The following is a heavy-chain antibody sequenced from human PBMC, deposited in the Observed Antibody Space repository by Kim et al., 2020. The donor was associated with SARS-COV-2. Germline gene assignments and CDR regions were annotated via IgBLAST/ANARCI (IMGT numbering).Heavy chain of an antibody. CDR2: ISSSSSYT. CDR3: ARHAGRIAAAGSPHYYYFDY. D-gene: IGHD6-13*01. J-gene: IGHJ4*02. CDR1: GFTFSDYY. V-gene: IGHV3-11*06. Sequence: GGSLRLSCAASGFTFSDYYMSWIRQAPGKGLEWVSYISSSSSYTNYADSVKGRFTISRDNAKNSLYLQMNSLRAEDTAVYYCARHAGRIAAAGSPHYYYFDYWGQGTLVTVSS.